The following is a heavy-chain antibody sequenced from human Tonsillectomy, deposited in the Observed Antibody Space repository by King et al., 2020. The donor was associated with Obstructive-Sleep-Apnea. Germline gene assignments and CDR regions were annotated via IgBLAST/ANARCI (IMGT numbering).Heavy chain of an antibody. D-gene: IGHD3-22*01. CDR1: GFAFSSYG. Sequence: VQLVESGGGVVQPGGSLRLSCAASGFAFSSYGIHWVRQAPGKGLEWGAVISYDGGNKYYPDSVKGRFTISRDNSENTLYLQMNSLRAEDTAVYYCAKEPDSSGSNWFDPWGQGTLVTVSS. V-gene: IGHV3-30*18. J-gene: IGHJ5*02. CDR3: AKEPDSSGSNWFDP. CDR2: ISYDGGNK.